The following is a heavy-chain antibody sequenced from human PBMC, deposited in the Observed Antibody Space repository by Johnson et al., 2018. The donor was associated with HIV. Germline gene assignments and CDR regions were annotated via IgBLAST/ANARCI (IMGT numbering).Heavy chain of an antibody. V-gene: IGHV3-53*01. D-gene: IGHD1-14*01. CDR3: ARGPGYDHDYDGFDI. J-gene: IGHJ3*02. CDR2: LYRSGST. Sequence: VQLVESGGGLIQLGGSLRLSCAASGFSVSSKYMSWVRQAPGKGLEWVSALYRSGSTYYVDSVKGRFTISRDNSKNTLHLQMNSLRVDDTAVYYCARGPGYDHDYDGFDIWGQGTMVTVSS. CDR1: GFSVSSKY.